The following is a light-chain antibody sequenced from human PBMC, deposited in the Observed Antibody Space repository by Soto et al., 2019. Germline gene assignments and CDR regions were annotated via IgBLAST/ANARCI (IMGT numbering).Light chain of an antibody. CDR2: EVS. J-gene: IGLJ2*01. V-gene: IGLV2-14*01. CDR3: NSYTSSSTVV. Sequence: QSVLTQPASVSGSPGQSITISCTGTSSDVGGYNSVSWYQQHPGKAPKLMIYEVSNRPSGVSNRFSGSKSGNTASLTIYGLQAEDEADYYCNSYTSSSTVVFGGGTQLTVL. CDR1: SSDVGGYNS.